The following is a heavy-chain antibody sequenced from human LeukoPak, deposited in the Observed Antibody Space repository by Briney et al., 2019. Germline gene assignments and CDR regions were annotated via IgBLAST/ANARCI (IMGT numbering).Heavy chain of an antibody. CDR3: ALRSGYYQPMDV. CDR2: IYYNGST. Sequence: PSETLSLTCTVSGGSISSSRYYWGWIRQPPGKGLEWIGSIYYNGSTYYNPSLKSRFTISVDTSKNQFSLKLSSVTAADTAVYYCALRSGYYQPMDVWGKGTTVTVSS. CDR1: GGSISSSRYY. D-gene: IGHD3-22*01. V-gene: IGHV4-39*01. J-gene: IGHJ6*03.